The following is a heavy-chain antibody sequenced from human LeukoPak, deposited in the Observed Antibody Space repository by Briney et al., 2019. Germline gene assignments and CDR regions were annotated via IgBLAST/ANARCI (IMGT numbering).Heavy chain of an antibody. J-gene: IGHJ6*03. CDR2: INHSAVT. Sequence: SETLSLTCAVYDGSFSGYYWSWVRQPPGKGLKWIGEINHSAVTNFSPPLESRVTISVDTSKNQFSLKVNSGTAADTGVYYCARGYCSSIHCFVVGYHYYYMNVWDKGATVIVSS. V-gene: IGHV4-34*01. CDR1: DGSFSGYY. D-gene: IGHD2-2*01. CDR3: ARGYCSSIHCFVVGYHYYYMNV.